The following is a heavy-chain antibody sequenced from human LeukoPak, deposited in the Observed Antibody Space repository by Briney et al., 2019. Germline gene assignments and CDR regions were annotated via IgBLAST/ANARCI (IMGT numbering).Heavy chain of an antibody. Sequence: SETLSLTCAVYGGSFSGYYWSWIRQPPGKGLEWIGYIYYSGSTNYNPSLKSRVTISVDTSKNQFSLKLSSVTAADTAVYYCARTLAAFDPWGQGTLVTVSS. CDR3: ARTLAAFDP. J-gene: IGHJ5*02. V-gene: IGHV4-59*08. CDR2: IYYSGST. CDR1: GGSFSGYY.